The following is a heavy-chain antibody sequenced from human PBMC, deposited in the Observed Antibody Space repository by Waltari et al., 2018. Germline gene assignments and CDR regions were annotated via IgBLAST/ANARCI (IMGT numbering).Heavy chain of an antibody. Sequence: EVQLLESGGGLVQPGGSLRLSCAASGFTFSSYAMSWVRQAPGKGLGWVSAISGRGGSTYYADSVKGRFTISRDNSKNTLYLQMNSLRAEDTAVYYCAKDGNYDFWSGYWSLYGMDVWGQGTTVTVSS. CDR3: AKDGNYDFWSGYWSLYGMDV. V-gene: IGHV3-23*01. CDR2: ISGRGGST. CDR1: GFTFSSYA. J-gene: IGHJ6*02. D-gene: IGHD3-3*01.